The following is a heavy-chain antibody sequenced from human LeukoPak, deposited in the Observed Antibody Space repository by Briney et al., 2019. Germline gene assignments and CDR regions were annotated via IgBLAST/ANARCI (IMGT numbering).Heavy chain of an antibody. CDR1: GGSFSGYY. J-gene: IGHJ6*02. CDR3: ARVKVYYYGMDV. V-gene: IGHV4-34*01. CDR2: INHSGST. Sequence: PSETLSLTCAVYGGSFSGYYWSWIRQPPGKGLEWIGEINHSGSTNYNPSLKSRVTISVDTSKNQFSLKLSSVTAADTAVYYCARVKVYYYGMDVWGQGTTVTVSS.